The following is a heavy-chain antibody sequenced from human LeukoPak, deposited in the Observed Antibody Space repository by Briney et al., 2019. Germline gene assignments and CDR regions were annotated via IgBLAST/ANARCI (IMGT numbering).Heavy chain of an antibody. D-gene: IGHD1-1*01. J-gene: IGHJ4*02. CDR1: GFTFSSYW. Sequence: GGSLRLSCAASGFTFSSYWMSWVRQAPGKGLEWVANIKQDGSEKYYVDSVKGRFTISRDNAKNSLYLQMNSLRAEDTAVYYCARSDPTGTTFYSDYWGQGTLVTVSS. CDR2: IKQDGSEK. CDR3: ARSDPTGTTFYSDY. V-gene: IGHV3-7*01.